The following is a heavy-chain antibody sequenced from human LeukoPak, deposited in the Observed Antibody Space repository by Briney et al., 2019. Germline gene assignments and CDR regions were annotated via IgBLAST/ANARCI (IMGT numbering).Heavy chain of an antibody. CDR3: ARTYDFGRGPPGDAFDN. J-gene: IGHJ3*02. D-gene: IGHD3-3*01. CDR1: GFTFDDYG. Sequence: GGSLRLSFAASGFTFDDYGMSWVRQAPGKVPEWVSYIDARSGITYYADSVQGRFTISRDNAQESVFLQMNSLRADDTAVYYCARTYDFGRGPPGDAFDNWGPGTLVTVSS. CDR2: IDARSGIT. V-gene: IGHV3-48*01.